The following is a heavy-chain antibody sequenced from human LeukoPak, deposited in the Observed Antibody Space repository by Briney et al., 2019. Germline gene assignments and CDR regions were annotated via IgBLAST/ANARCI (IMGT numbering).Heavy chain of an antibody. CDR3: ARDRWQWETSVLGYMDV. J-gene: IGHJ6*03. D-gene: IGHD1-26*01. CDR1: GYTFTRYY. CDR2: INPNSGGT. V-gene: IGHV1-2*02. Sequence: ASVKVSCKASGYTFTRYYMHWVRQAPGQELEWMGWINPNSGGTNYAQKFKGRVTMTRDTSISTAYMELSRLRSDDTAVYYCARDRWQWETSVLGYMDVWGKGTTVTVSS.